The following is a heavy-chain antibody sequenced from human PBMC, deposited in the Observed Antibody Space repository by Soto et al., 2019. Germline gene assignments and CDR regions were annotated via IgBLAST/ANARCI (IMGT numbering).Heavy chain of an antibody. CDR2: ISSSSSYT. CDR3: ARDLEMVRGVSAYYGMDV. J-gene: IGHJ6*02. CDR1: GFTFSDYY. Sequence: PGGSLRLSCAASGFTFSDYYMSWIRQAPGKGLEWVSYISSSSSYTNYADSVKGRFTISRDNAKNSLYLQMNSLRAEDTAVYYCARDLEMVRGVSAYYGMDVWGQGTTVTVSS. D-gene: IGHD3-10*01. V-gene: IGHV3-11*05.